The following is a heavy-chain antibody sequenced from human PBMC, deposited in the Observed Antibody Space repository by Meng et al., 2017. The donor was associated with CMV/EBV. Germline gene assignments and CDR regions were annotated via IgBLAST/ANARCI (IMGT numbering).Heavy chain of an antibody. Sequence: GSLRLSCTVSGGSISSYYWSWIRQPPGKGLEWIGYIYYSGSTNYNPSLKSRVTISVDTSKNQFSLKLGSVTAADTAVYYCARGLYSSSWTWFDPWGQGTLVTVSS. D-gene: IGHD6-13*01. V-gene: IGHV4-59*01. CDR2: IYYSGST. J-gene: IGHJ5*02. CDR3: ARGLYSSSWTWFDP. CDR1: GGSISSYY.